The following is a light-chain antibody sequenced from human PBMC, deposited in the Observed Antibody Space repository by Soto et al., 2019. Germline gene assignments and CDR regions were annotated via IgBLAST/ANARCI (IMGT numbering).Light chain of an antibody. Sequence: QSVLTQPASVSGSPGQSIAISCTGSSSDIGIYKYVSWYQQHPGKVPKLIIYEVTNRPSGVSNRFSGSKSGNTASLTISGLQAEDEADYYCSSYTTSSTRVFXPGTKLTVL. V-gene: IGLV2-14*01. J-gene: IGLJ1*01. CDR2: EVT. CDR3: SSYTTSSTRV. CDR1: SSDIGIYKY.